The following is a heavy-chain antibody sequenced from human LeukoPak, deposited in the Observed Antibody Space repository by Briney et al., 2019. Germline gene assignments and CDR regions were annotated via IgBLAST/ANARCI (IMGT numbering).Heavy chain of an antibody. CDR3: ARGRFGELSVATFDI. CDR2: ISDDGNNK. D-gene: IGHD3-10*01. J-gene: IGHJ3*02. V-gene: IGHV3-30*03. Sequence: PGGSLRLSCAASGFSFSTFGMHWVRQAPGKGLEWVAGISDDGNNKYYADSVKGRFTISRDNSKNTLYLQMNSLRAEDTAVYYCARGRFGELSVATFDIWGQGTMVTVSS. CDR1: GFSFSTFG.